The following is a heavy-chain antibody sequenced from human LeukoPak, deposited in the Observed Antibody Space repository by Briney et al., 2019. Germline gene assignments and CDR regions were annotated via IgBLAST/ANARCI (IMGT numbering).Heavy chain of an antibody. CDR2: IYYSGST. CDR3: ARGIVGATYYFDY. CDR1: GGSISSSSYY. D-gene: IGHD1-26*01. Sequence: SETLSLTCTVSGGSISSSSYYWGWIRQPPGKGLERIGSIYYSGSTYYNPSLKSRVTISVDTSKNQFSLKLSSVTAADTAVYYCARGIVGATYYFDYWGQGTLVTVSS. J-gene: IGHJ4*02. V-gene: IGHV4-39*07.